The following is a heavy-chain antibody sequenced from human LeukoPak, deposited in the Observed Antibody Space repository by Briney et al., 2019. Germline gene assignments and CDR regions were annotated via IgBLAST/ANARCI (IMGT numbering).Heavy chain of an antibody. Sequence: PGGSLRLSCAASGFIFSSYGMSWVRQAPGKGLEWVSYISSGSSTISYVDSVKGRFTISRDNAKNSLYLQMNSLRDEDTAVYFCARDLWAAAAGPGWYWGQGTLVTVSS. CDR2: ISSGSSTI. V-gene: IGHV3-48*02. J-gene: IGHJ4*02. D-gene: IGHD6-25*01. CDR3: ARDLWAAAAGPGWY. CDR1: GFIFSSYG.